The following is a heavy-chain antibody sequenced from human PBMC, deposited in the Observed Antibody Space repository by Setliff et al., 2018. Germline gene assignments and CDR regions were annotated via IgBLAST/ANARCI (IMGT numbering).Heavy chain of an antibody. CDR1: GGSISDNGYF. D-gene: IGHD1-26*01. J-gene: IGHJ3*02. V-gene: IGHV4-39*07. Sequence: PSETLSLTCTVPGGSISDNGYFWGWVRQPPGKGLEWIGNIYFGGNTYFNPSFKSRVTMSIDTSNSQFSLNLSSVTAADTAIYYCARDASAIDGRNAFDIWGQGTMVTVSS. CDR2: IYFGGNT. CDR3: ARDASAIDGRNAFDI.